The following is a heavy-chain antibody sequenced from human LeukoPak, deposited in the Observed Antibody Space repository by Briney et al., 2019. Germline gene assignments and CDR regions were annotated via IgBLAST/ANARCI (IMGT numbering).Heavy chain of an antibody. CDR2: ISPSGAST. Sequence: ASVKVSCKASGYTFTSSYLYWVRQAPGQGLEWMGMISPSGASTTYAQKFQGRVTMTRDTSTSTVYMELSSLRSEDTAVYYCARGGSRSPRDAFDIWGQGTMVTVSS. CDR3: ARGGSRSPRDAFDI. J-gene: IGHJ3*02. D-gene: IGHD6-13*01. CDR1: GYTFTSSY. V-gene: IGHV1-46*01.